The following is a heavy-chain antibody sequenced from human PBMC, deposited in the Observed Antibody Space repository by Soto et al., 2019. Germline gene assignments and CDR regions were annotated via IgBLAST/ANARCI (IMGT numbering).Heavy chain of an antibody. J-gene: IGHJ4*02. D-gene: IGHD1-1*01. CDR2: IYHDGNT. CDR3: AKLDGGGY. CDR1: GGPISSNNW. V-gene: IGHV4-4*02. Sequence: QVQLQESGPGLVTPSGTLSLTCAVSGGPISSNNWWSWVRQPPGKGLEWIGEIYHDGNTHYNPSLKSRVTISVDKSKNHFALILSSLTAADTAVYYCAKLDGGGYWGQGTLVTVSS.